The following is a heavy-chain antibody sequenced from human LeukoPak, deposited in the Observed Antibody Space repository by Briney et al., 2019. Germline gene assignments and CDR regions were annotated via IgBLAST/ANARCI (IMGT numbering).Heavy chain of an antibody. CDR2: IYYSGST. CDR3: ARYSGSYSFDY. Sequence: PSETLSPICTVSGGSISSYYWSWIRQPPGKGLEWIGYIYYSGSTNYNPSLKSRVIISVDTSKNQFSLKLSSVTAADTAVYYCARYSGSYSFDYWGQGTLVTVSS. J-gene: IGHJ4*02. CDR1: GGSISSYY. V-gene: IGHV4-59*01. D-gene: IGHD1-26*01.